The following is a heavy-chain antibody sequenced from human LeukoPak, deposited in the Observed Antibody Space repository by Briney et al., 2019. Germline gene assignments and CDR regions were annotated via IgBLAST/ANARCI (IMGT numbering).Heavy chain of an antibody. J-gene: IGHJ4*02. CDR2: INPSGGST. V-gene: IGHV1-46*01. CDR3: ARDPGYYYDILTGYTRSYFDY. Sequence: ASVKVSCKASGYTFTSYYMHWVRQAPGQGLEWMGIINPSGGSTSYAQKFQGRVTMTRDTSTSTVYMELSSLRSEDTAVYYCARDPGYYYDILTGYTRSYFDYWGQGTLVTVSS. CDR1: GYTFTSYY. D-gene: IGHD3-9*01.